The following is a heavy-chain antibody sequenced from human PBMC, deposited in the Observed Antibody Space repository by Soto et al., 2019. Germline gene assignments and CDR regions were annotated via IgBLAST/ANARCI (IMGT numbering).Heavy chain of an antibody. CDR3: ATGARYDFWSGYKKE. Sequence: SLKASAKVSLYTVTELSMHWRPHAPGKGLEWMGGFDPEDGETIYAQNFQGRVTMTEDTSTDTAYVEMRSLRSEDTAVYYCATGARYDFWSGYKKEWGQGTLVNISS. V-gene: IGHV1-24*01. CDR1: LYTVTELS. J-gene: IGHJ4*02. CDR2: FDPEDGET. D-gene: IGHD3-3*01.